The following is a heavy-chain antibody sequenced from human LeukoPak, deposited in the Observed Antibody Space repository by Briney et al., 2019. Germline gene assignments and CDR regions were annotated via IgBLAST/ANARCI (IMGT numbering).Heavy chain of an antibody. CDR3: ARDQDIAAAGFDY. CDR2: IYYSGST. CDR1: GGSISNHY. D-gene: IGHD6-13*01. J-gene: IGHJ4*02. Sequence: SETLSLTCTVSGGSISNHYWSWIRQPPGKGLEWIGYIYYSGSTNYNPSLKSRVTISVDTSKNQFSLKLNSVTAADTAMYYCARDQDIAAAGFDYWGQGTLVTVSS. V-gene: IGHV4-59*11.